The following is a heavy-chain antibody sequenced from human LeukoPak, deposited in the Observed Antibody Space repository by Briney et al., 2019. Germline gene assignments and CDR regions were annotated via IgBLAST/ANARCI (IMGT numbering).Heavy chain of an antibody. CDR1: GFTFDYYG. CDR2: INWNGGST. J-gene: IGHJ4*02. D-gene: IGHD7-27*01. Sequence: GGSLRLPCAASGFTFDYYGMSWVRQAPGKGLEWVSGINWNGGSTGYADSVKGRFTISRDNAKNSLYLQMNSLRAEDTALYYCARGVPGVGSMAFDYWGQGTLVTVSS. V-gene: IGHV3-20*04. CDR3: ARGVPGVGSMAFDY.